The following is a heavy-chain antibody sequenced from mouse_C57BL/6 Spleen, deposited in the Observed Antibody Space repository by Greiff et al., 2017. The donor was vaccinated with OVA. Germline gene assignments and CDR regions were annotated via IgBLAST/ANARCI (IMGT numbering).Heavy chain of an antibody. Sequence: VQLQQSGAELVKPGASVKLSCKASGYTFTEYTIYWVKQRPGQGLEWIGWFYPGSGSTKYNEKFKDKATLTADKSSSTVYMELNSLTSEDSAVYFCASDRDAYSTYEFAYWGQGTTLTVSA. V-gene: IGHV1-62-2*01. D-gene: IGHD2-5*01. CDR3: ASDRDAYSTYEFAY. J-gene: IGHJ3*01. CDR1: GYTFTEYT. CDR2: FYPGSGST.